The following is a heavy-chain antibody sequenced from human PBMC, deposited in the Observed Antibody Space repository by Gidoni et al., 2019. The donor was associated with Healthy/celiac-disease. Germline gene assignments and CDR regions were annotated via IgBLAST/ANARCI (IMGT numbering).Heavy chain of an antibody. J-gene: IGHJ6*03. CDR2: IIPIFGTA. V-gene: IGHV1-69*01. Sequence: QVQLVQSGAEVKKPGSSMKVSCKASGGTFSSYAISWVRQAPGQGLEWMGGIIPIFGTANYAQKFQGRVTITADESTSTAYMELSSLRSEDTAVYYCARGDPRIRPQMNYYYYYMDVWGKGTTVTVSS. CDR1: GGTFSSYA. CDR3: ARGDPRIRPQMNYYYYYMDV.